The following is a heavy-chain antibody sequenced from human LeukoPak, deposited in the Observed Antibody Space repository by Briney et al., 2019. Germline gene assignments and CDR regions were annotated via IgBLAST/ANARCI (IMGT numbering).Heavy chain of an antibody. D-gene: IGHD1-26*01. V-gene: IGHV3-23*01. CDR3: AKVLVGATSRFDY. CDR1: GFTFRSYT. Sequence: GGSLRLSCAASGFTFRSYTMSWVRQAPGKGLEWVSAIGGSGGSTYYADSVKGRFTISRNNSKNTLYLQMNSLRAEDTAIYYCAKVLVGATSRFDYWGQGTLVTVSS. J-gene: IGHJ4*02. CDR2: IGGSGGST.